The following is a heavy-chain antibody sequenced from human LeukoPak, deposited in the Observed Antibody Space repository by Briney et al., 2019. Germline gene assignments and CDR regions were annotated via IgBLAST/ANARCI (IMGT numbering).Heavy chain of an antibody. D-gene: IGHD4/OR15-4a*01. Sequence: GGSLRLSCALSGFTPSSNSISWVRPAPGKGLEWVSLFYSDNTHYSDSVKGRFNISRDNYKNTLYLQMNSLRAEDTAVYYCARRAGAYSHPYDYWGQGTLVTVS. CDR1: GFTPSSNS. V-gene: IGHV3-53*01. J-gene: IGHJ4*02. CDR3: ARRAGAYSHPYDY. CDR2: FYSDNT.